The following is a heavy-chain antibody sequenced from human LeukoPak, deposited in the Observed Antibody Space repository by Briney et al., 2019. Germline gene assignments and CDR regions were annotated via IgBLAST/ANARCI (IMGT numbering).Heavy chain of an antibody. D-gene: IGHD2-15*01. J-gene: IGHJ4*02. CDR3: ARAWXGRYCNGXSCYXXYXXDS. CDR1: GFTVSSKY. Sequence: GSLRLSCVASGFTVSSKYMNWVRQAPGKGLEWVSVVYSDGSTNYADSVKGRFTISRDNSKNTLSLQMNSLRAEDTAVYYCARAWXGRYCNGXSCYXXYXXDSWGQXXXXXVSS. CDR2: VYSDGST. V-gene: IGHV3-53*01.